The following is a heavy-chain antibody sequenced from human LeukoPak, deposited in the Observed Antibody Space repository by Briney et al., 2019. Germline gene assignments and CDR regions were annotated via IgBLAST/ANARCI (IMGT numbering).Heavy chain of an antibody. CDR1: GFTFSSYA. Sequence: PGRSLRLSCAASGFTFSSYAMHWVRQAPGKGLEWVAVISYDGSNKYYADSVKGRFTISRDNSKNTLYLQMNSLRAEDTAVYYCARDEVDTAMVGYYYGMDVWGQGTTVTVSS. D-gene: IGHD5-18*01. CDR3: ARDEVDTAMVGYYYGMDV. CDR2: ISYDGSNK. J-gene: IGHJ6*02. V-gene: IGHV3-30-3*01.